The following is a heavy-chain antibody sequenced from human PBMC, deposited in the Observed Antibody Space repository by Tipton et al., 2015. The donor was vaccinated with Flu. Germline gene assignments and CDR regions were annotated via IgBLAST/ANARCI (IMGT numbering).Heavy chain of an antibody. CDR3: AREGRYYYDSSGYWNWFDP. D-gene: IGHD3-22*01. V-gene: IGHV1-69*09. CDR1: GGTFSSYA. Sequence: QLVQSGAEVKKPGSSVKVSCKASGGTFSSYAISWVRQAPGQGLEWMGRIIPILGIAHYAQKFQGRVTITADKSTSTAYMELSSLRSEDTAVYYCAREGRYYYDSSGYWNWFDPWGQGTLVTVSS. CDR2: IIPILGIA. J-gene: IGHJ5*02.